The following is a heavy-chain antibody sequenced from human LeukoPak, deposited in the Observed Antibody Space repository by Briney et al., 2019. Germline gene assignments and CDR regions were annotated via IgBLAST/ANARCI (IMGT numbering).Heavy chain of an antibody. CDR3: ARDLSAAACTLDY. CDR1: GLTFSSYS. CDR2: ISSSSSYI. V-gene: IGHV3-21*01. J-gene: IGHJ4*02. Sequence: GGSLRLSCAASGLTFSSYSMNWVRQAPGKGLEWVSSISSSSSYIYYADSVKGRFTISRDNAKNSLYLQMNSLRAEDTAVYYCARDLSAAACTLDYWGQGTLVTVSS. D-gene: IGHD6-13*01.